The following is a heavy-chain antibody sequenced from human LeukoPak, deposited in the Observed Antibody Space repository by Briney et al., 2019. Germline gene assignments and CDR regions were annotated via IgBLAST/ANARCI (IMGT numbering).Heavy chain of an antibody. V-gene: IGHV3-74*01. D-gene: IGHD3-16*01. J-gene: IGHJ6*02. CDR3: ARDQSYALNV. CDR1: VFPFSIYW. CDR2: IHSDVSGT. Sequence: GGSLTLSCAASVFPFSIYWMHWVRQARGKGLVWVSRIHSDVSGTIYADSVKGRLTIFRDNAKTTMYLQMNRLKVEDAAVYYCARDQSYALNVWGQGTTVTVSS.